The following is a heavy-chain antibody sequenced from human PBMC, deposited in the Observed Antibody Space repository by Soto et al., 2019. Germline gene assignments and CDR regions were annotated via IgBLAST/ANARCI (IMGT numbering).Heavy chain of an antibody. D-gene: IGHD6-13*01. CDR1: GFTFSSYA. CDR2: ISYDGSNK. Sequence: QVQLVESGGGVVQPGRSLRLSCAASGFTFSSYAMHWVRQAPGKGLEWVAVISYDGSNKYYADSVKGRFTISRDNSKNTLYLQMNSLRAEDTAVYYCASDSSSWGNDAFDNWGQGTMVTVSS. CDR3: ASDSSSWGNDAFDN. V-gene: IGHV3-30-3*01. J-gene: IGHJ3*02.